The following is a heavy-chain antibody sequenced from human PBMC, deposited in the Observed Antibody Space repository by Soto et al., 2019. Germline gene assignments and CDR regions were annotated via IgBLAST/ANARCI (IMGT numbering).Heavy chain of an antibody. Sequence: DVQLLESGGGLVQPGGSVRLSCAASGFTFSSYAMSWVRQAPGKGLEWVSAISGNGADTSYADSVRGRFTISRDNSKDTLFLKMNGLGADDTAVYYWGKERRGRGCFVCSYWGRGIRVPVSS. V-gene: IGHV3-23*01. CDR1: GFTFSSYA. D-gene: IGHD6-19*01. J-gene: IGHJ4*02. CDR2: ISGNGADT. CDR3: GKERRGRGCFVCSY.